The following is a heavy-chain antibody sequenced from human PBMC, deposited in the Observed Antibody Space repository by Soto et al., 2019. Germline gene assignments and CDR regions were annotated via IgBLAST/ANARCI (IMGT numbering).Heavy chain of an antibody. CDR2: ISSGGGST. CDR3: AKAVEMAASSHFDN. D-gene: IGHD6-13*01. V-gene: IGHV3-23*01. CDR1: GFSFSSYA. J-gene: IGHJ4*02. Sequence: GGSLRLSCAASGFSFSSYAMTWVRQAPGKGLEWVSAISSGGGSTYYADSVKGRFTISIDNPKNTLYLQMSSLRAEATAVSYCAKAVEMAASSHFDNWGKGTMVTVSS.